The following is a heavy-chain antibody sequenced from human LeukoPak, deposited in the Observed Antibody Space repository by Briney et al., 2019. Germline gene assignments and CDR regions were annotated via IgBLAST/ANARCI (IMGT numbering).Heavy chain of an antibody. CDR1: GFTFSDYT. V-gene: IGHV3-21*01. D-gene: IGHD2-8*01. CDR2: ISSSSSDI. Sequence: GGSLRLSCAASGFTFSDYTMNWVRQAPGKGLEWVSSISSSSSDIYYADSVKGRFTISRDNAKRSLSLQMNSLRAEDTAVYYCARATLYPYYFDYWGQGTLVTVSS. J-gene: IGHJ4*02. CDR3: ARATLYPYYFDY.